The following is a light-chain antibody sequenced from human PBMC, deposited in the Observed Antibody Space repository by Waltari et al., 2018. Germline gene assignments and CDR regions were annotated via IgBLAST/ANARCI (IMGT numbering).Light chain of an antibody. J-gene: IGLJ2*01. CDR2: RNN. Sequence: QSVLTQPPSVSGAPGQRVTISCTGSSSTTGAGFDVHWYQQLPGTAPKLLIYRNNNRPSGVPDRFSGSKSGTSASLAITGLQAEDEADYYCQSYDSNLVLFGGGTKLTVL. CDR1: SSTTGAGFD. CDR3: QSYDSNLVL. V-gene: IGLV1-40*01.